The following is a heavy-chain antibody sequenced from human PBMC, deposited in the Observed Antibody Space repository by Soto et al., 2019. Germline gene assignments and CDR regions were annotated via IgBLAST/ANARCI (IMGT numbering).Heavy chain of an antibody. CDR3: ARARLCTSTSCYHYFDF. CDR2: IYNNGRT. Sequence: SETLSLTCTVFGGSISSSSWSWIRQPPGRGLEWIGYIYNNGRTDYNPSLKSRVTISVDTSKNHFSLKLSSVTPADTAVYYCARARLCTSTSCYHYFDFWGQGTLVTVSS. V-gene: IGHV4-59*01. D-gene: IGHD2-2*01. J-gene: IGHJ4*02. CDR1: GGSISSSS.